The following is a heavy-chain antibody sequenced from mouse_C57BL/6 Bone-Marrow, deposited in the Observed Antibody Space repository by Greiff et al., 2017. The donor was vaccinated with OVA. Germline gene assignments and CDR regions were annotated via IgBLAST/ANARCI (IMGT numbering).Heavy chain of an antibody. D-gene: IGHD1-1*01. CDR3: ARDYYGSRTGFAY. CDR1: GFTFSDFY. V-gene: IGHV7-1*01. Sequence: EVKLMESGGGLVQSGRSLRLSCATSGFTFSDFYMEWVRQAPGKGLEWIAASRNKANDYTTEYSASVNGRFIVSRDTSQSILYLQMNALRAEDTAIYYCARDYYGSRTGFAYWGQGTLVTVSA. CDR2: SRNKANDYTT. J-gene: IGHJ3*01.